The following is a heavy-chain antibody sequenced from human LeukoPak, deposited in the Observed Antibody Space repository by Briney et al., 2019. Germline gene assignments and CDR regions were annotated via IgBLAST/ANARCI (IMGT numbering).Heavy chain of an antibody. D-gene: IGHD3-22*01. CDR1: GGSISSSSYY. Sequence: PSETLSLTCTVSGGSISSSSYYLGWIRQPPGKGLEWLGSIFYSGSTYYHPSLKSRVTISVDTSKNQFSLKLSSVTAADTAVYYCAARWDYYDSSGYHAPLDGAFDIWGQGTMVTVSS. CDR2: IFYSGST. V-gene: IGHV4-39*01. J-gene: IGHJ3*02. CDR3: AARWDYYDSSGYHAPLDGAFDI.